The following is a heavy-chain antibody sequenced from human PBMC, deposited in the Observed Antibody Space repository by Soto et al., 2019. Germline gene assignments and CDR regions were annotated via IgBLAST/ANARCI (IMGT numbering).Heavy chain of an antibody. J-gene: IGHJ4*02. CDR1: GGSISNYF. D-gene: IGHD3-3*01. Sequence: SETLSLTCTVSGGSISNYFCNWIRQPAGKGLEWIGRIDNSGSTNYNPSLKSRITMSADTSRNQFYLKLNSVTAADTAVYYCARGGQDFWSGTFDYWGQGALVTVSS. CDR3: ARGGQDFWSGTFDY. V-gene: IGHV4-4*07. CDR2: IDNSGST.